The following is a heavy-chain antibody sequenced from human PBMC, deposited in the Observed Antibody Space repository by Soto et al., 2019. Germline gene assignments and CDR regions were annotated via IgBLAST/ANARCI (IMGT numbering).Heavy chain of an antibody. CDR1: GYTFTSYD. CDR2: MNPNSGNT. J-gene: IGHJ4*02. CDR3: ASAIRITMVRGGPYYYFDY. V-gene: IGHV1-8*01. Sequence: GASVKVSCKASGYTFTSYDINWVRQATGQGLEWMGWMNPNSGNTGYAQKIQGRVTMTRNTSISTAYMELSSLRSEDTDVYYCASAIRITMVRGGPYYYFDYWGQGTLVTVPS. D-gene: IGHD3-10*01.